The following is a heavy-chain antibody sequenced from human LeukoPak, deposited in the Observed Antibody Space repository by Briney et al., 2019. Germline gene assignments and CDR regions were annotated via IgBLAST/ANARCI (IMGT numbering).Heavy chain of an antibody. CDR2: ITGDGSST. V-gene: IGHV3-74*01. D-gene: IGHD2-2*01. J-gene: IGHJ6*02. Sequence: GGSLRNSNVVSGFTFSGPWLNGFRQVPGKGLVWVSRITGDGSSTTYADSVKGRFTISRDNAKNTVFLQMISQRAEDTAVYYCARHVVAANQTFSSAIGEGGRGTTVTVSS. CDR1: GFTFSGPW. CDR3: ARHVVAANQTFSSAIGE.